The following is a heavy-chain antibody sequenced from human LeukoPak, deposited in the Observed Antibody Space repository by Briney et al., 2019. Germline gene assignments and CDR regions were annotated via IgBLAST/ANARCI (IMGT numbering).Heavy chain of an antibody. V-gene: IGHV1-2*02. CDR3: AREIVATIGGAFDI. J-gene: IGHJ3*02. D-gene: IGHD5-12*01. Sequence: GASVKVSCKASGYTFSDYYLHWVRQAPGHGLEWMGWINPHSGSTHYAQKFQGGVTMTRDTSISTAYMELSSLRSDDTAVYFCAREIVATIGGAFDIWGQGTMVTVSS. CDR1: GYTFSDYY. CDR2: INPHSGST.